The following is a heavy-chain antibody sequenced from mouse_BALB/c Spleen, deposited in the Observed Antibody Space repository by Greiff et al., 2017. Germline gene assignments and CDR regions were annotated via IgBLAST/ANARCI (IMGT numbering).Heavy chain of an antibody. CDR2: INPGSGGT. CDR3: ARSGYYRYGFAY. V-gene: IGHV1-54*01. D-gene: IGHD2-14*01. J-gene: IGHJ3*01. CDR1: GYAFTNYL. Sequence: QVQLQQSGAELVRPGTSVKVSCKASGYAFTNYLIEWVKQRPGQGLEWIGVINPGSGGTNYNEKFKGKATLTADKSSSTAYMQLSSLTSDDSAVYFCARSGYYRYGFAYWGQGTLVTVSA.